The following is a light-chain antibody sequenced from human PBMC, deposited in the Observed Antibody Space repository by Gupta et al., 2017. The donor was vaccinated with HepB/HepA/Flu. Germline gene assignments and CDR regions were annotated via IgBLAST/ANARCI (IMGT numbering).Light chain of an antibody. CDR2: WAS. CDR1: QSVLYSSKNKNY. V-gene: IGKV4-1*01. J-gene: IGKJ4*01. Sequence: DIVMTQSPDSLAVSLGERATINCKSSQSVLYSSKNKNYLAWYQQKPGQPPKLLIYWASTRESGVPDRFSGRGSGTDFTLTISSLQAEDVAVYYCQQYDSTPLTFGGGTKVEIK. CDR3: QQYDSTPLT.